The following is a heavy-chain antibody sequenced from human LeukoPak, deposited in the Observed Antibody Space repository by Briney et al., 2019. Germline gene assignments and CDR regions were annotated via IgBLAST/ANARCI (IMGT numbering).Heavy chain of an antibody. J-gene: IGHJ4*02. CDR1: GGSISSSNW. CDR2: IYHSGST. CDR3: ARDPRTVAYYFDF. D-gene: IGHD3/OR15-3a*01. Sequence: PSETLSLTCAVSGGSISSSNWWSWVRQPPGKGLEWIGEIYHSGSTNYNPSLKSRVTISVDKSKNQFSLKLTSVTAADTAVYYCARDPRTVAYYFDFWGQGRLVTVSS. V-gene: IGHV4-4*02.